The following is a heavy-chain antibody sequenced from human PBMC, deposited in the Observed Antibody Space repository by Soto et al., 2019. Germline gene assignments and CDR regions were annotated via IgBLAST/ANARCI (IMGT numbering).Heavy chain of an antibody. CDR3: AKDSSGYSSSWYWGRRHPPEFDY. D-gene: IGHD6-13*01. CDR2: ISGSGGST. Sequence: GGSLRLSCAASGFTFSSYAMSWVRQAPGKGLEWVSAISGSGGSTYYTDSVKGRFTISRDNSKNTLYLQMNSLRSEDTAVYYFAKDSSGYSSSWYWGRRHPPEFDYWGQGTLVTVSS. CDR1: GFTFSSYA. V-gene: IGHV3-23*01. J-gene: IGHJ4*02.